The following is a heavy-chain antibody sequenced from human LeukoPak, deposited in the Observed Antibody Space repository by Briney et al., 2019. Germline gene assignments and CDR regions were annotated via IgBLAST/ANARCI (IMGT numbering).Heavy chain of an antibody. J-gene: IGHJ6*02. CDR1: GGSISSSSYY. V-gene: IGHV4-39*01. CDR3: ARRRGYSYGYRDYYYGMDV. CDR2: IYYSGST. Sequence: SETLSLTCTVSGGSISSSSYYWGWIRQPPGKGLEWIGSIYYSGSTYYNPSLKSRVTISVDTSKNQFSLKLSSVTAADTAVYYCARRRGYSYGYRDYYYGMDVWGQGTTVTVSS. D-gene: IGHD5-18*01.